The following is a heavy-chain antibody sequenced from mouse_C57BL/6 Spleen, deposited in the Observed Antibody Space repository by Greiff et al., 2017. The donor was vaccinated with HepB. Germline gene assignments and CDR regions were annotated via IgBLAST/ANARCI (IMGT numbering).Heavy chain of an antibody. J-gene: IGHJ1*03. CDR1: GYTFTSYW. CDR3: ASSSYEYFDV. V-gene: IGHV1-64*01. CDR2: IHPNSGST. D-gene: IGHD1-1*01. Sequence: QVQLKQPGAELVKPGASVKLSCKASGYTFTSYWMHWVKQRPGQGLEWIGMIHPNSGSTNYNEKFKSKATLTVDKSSSTAYMQLSSLTSEDSAVYYCASSSYEYFDVWGTGTTVTVSS.